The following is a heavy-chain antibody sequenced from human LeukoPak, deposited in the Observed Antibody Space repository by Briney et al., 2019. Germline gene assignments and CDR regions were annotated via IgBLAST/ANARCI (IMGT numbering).Heavy chain of an antibody. V-gene: IGHV3-23*01. CDR1: GFTFSSYS. Sequence: GGSLRLSCAASGFTFSSYSMNWVRQAPGKGLEWVSGIDGSGGTSYYADSVKGRFTISRDNSKNTLYLQMNSLRAEDTAVYYCARRPRITIFGNGAAAFDIWGQGTMVTVSS. CDR2: IDGSGGTS. D-gene: IGHD3-3*01. J-gene: IGHJ3*02. CDR3: ARRPRITIFGNGAAAFDI.